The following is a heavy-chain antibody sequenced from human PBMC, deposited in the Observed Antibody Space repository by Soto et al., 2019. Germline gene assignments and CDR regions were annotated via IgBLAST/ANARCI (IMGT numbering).Heavy chain of an antibody. CDR2: ISYGGGTT. Sequence: PGGSLRLSCAASGFTFSSYAMSWVRQAQGKGLEWVSAISYGGGTTYYADSVKGRFTISRDNSKNTLYLQMNSLRAEDTAVYYCAKNPGYYYDSTGYHFDYWGQGTLVTVSS. CDR1: GFTFSSYA. J-gene: IGHJ4*02. V-gene: IGHV3-23*01. D-gene: IGHD3-22*01. CDR3: AKNPGYYYDSTGYHFDY.